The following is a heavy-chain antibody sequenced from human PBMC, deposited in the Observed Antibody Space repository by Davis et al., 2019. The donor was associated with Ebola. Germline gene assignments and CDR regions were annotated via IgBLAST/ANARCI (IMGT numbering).Heavy chain of an antibody. Sequence: GESLKISCAASGFTVSSNYMSWVRQAPGKGLEWVSVIYSGGSTYYADSVKGRFTISRDNSKNTLYLQMNSLRAEDTAVYYCARVSTTNYYYYGMDVWGQGTTVTVSS. D-gene: IGHD1-1*01. V-gene: IGHV3-66*01. CDR2: IYSGGST. CDR1: GFTVSSNY. J-gene: IGHJ6*02. CDR3: ARVSTTNYYYYGMDV.